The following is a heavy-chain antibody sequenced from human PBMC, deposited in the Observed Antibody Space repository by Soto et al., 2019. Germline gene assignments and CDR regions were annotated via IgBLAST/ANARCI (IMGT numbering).Heavy chain of an antibody. CDR3: ARGPGVFEYYYYYYGMDV. CDR1: GGSISSGDYY. V-gene: IGHV4-30-4*01. Sequence: QVQLQESGPGLVKPSQTLSLTCTVSGGSISSGDYYWSWIRQPPGKGLEWIGYIYYSGSTYYNPSLKSRVTISVETSKNEFSLKLSSVTAADTAVYYCARGPGVFEYYYYYYGMDVWGQGTTVTVSS. D-gene: IGHD3-3*01. J-gene: IGHJ6*02. CDR2: IYYSGST.